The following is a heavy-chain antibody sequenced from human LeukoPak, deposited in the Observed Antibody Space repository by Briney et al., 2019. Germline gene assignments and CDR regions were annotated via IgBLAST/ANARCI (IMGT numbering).Heavy chain of an antibody. J-gene: IGHJ4*02. Sequence: GGSLRLSCAASGFTFSSYWMHWVRQAPGKGLMWVSRINSDGNSTSYADSVKGRFIISRDSAKNTLYLQMNSLRAEDTVVYYCASLYSGYERKPDYWGQGTLVTVSS. CDR3: ASLYSGYERKPDY. CDR2: INSDGNST. CDR1: GFTFSSYW. V-gene: IGHV3-74*01. D-gene: IGHD5-12*01.